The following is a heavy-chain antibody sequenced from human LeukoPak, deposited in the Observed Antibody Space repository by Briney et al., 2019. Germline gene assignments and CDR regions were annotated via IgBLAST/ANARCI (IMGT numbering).Heavy chain of an antibody. D-gene: IGHD6-6*01. J-gene: IGHJ4*02. CDR1: GYTFTSYD. CDR3: ARSRSLSIAARPSFDY. CDR2: MNPNSGNT. Sequence: ASVKVSCKASGYTFTSYDINWVRQATGQGLEWMGWMNPNSGNTGYAQKFQGRVTMTRNTSISTAYMELSSLRSEDTAVYYCARSRSLSIAARPSFDYWGQGTLVTVSS. V-gene: IGHV1-8*01.